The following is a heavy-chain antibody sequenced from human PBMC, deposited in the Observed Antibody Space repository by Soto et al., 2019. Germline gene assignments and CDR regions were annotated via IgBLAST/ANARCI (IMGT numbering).Heavy chain of an antibody. V-gene: IGHV4-39*01. CDR1: GGSISSSSYY. CDR3: ARHLVRDWNTLTIFGALFDY. CDR2: IYYSGST. D-gene: IGHD3-3*01. J-gene: IGHJ4*02. Sequence: QLQLQESGPGLVKPSETLSLTCTVSGGSISSSSYYWGWIRQPPGKGLEWIGSIYYSGSTYYNPSLKSRVTISVDTSKNQFSLKLSSVTAADTAVYYCARHLVRDWNTLTIFGALFDYWGQGTLVTVSS.